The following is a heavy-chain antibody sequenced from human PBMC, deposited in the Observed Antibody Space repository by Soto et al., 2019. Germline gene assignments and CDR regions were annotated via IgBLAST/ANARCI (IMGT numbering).Heavy chain of an antibody. J-gene: IGHJ3*02. CDR3: ALGSWSGETFEI. Sequence: QVQLVQSGAEVKKPGSSVKVSCKASGGTFNVYTIIWVRQAPGQGLEWMGRIIPMLAITNYAQRFQGRATLPADTSTTTAYMELSSLTSEDTAVYYCALGSWSGETFEIWGQGTVVTVSS. CDR1: GGTFNVYT. D-gene: IGHD6-13*01. V-gene: IGHV1-69*02. CDR2: IIPMLAIT.